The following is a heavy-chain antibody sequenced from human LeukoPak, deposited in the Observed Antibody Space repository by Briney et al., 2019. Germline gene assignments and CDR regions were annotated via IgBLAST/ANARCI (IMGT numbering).Heavy chain of an antibody. D-gene: IGHD6-13*01. CDR2: ISSSSSYI. CDR3: ARAGTQQPFDY. CDR1: GFTFSGYS. J-gene: IGHJ4*02. Sequence: GGSLRLSCAASGFTFSGYSMHWVRQAPGKGLEWVSSISSSSSYIYYADSVKGRFTISRDNAKNSLYLQMNSLRAEDTAVYYCARAGTQQPFDYWGQGTLVTVSS. V-gene: IGHV3-21*01.